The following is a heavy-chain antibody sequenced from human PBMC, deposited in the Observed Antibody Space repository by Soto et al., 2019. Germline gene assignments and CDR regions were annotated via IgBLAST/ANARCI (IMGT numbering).Heavy chain of an antibody. CDR2: IYPSGTT. V-gene: IGHV4-30-2*01. CDR1: GVSITTNGYS. Sequence: PSETLSLTCAVSGVSITTNGYSWSWIRQPPGKGLEWIGYIYPSGTTFYNPSLNSRVTISADTSNNQFSLKLTSVTAADTAVYFCATYTAFAKYYFDYWGRGTLVTVSS. D-gene: IGHD3-16*01. J-gene: IGHJ4*02. CDR3: ATYTAFAKYYFDY.